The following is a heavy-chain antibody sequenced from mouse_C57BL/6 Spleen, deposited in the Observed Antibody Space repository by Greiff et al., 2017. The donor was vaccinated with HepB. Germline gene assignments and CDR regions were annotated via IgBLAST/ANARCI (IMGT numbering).Heavy chain of an antibody. D-gene: IGHD4-1*01. V-gene: IGHV5-4*01. J-gene: IGHJ2*01. CDR1: GFTFSSYA. Sequence: DVKLVESGGGLVKPGGSLKLSCAASGFTFSSYAMSWVRQTPEKRLEWVATISDGGSYTYYPDNVKGRFTISRDNAKNNLYLQMSHLKSEDTAMYYCAREGELGPFDYWGQGTTLTVSS. CDR3: AREGELGPFDY. CDR2: ISDGGSYT.